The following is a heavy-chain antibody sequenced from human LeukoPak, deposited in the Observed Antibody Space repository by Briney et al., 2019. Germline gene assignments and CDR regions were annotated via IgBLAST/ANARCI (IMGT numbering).Heavy chain of an antibody. CDR3: ATDMVGYCGDVTCYSEAY. V-gene: IGHV1-46*01. D-gene: IGHD2-21*01. J-gene: IGHJ4*02. CDR1: GYTFTSYY. CDR2: INPSGGST. Sequence: ASVKVSCKASGYTFTSYYMHWVRQAPGQGLEWMGIINPSGGSTSYAQKFQGRVTMTRDMSTSTVYMELSSLRSEDTAVYYCATDMVGYCGDVTCYSEAYWGQGTLVTVSS.